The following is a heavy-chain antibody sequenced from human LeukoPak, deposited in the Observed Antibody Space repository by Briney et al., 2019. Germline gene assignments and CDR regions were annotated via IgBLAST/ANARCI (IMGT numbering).Heavy chain of an antibody. CDR2: ISYDGSNK. D-gene: IGHD5-24*01. Sequence: GGSLRLSCAASGFTFSSYAMHWVRQAPGKGLEWVAVISYDGSNKYYADSVKGRFTISRDNSKNTLYLQMNSLRAEDTAVYYCARARLRIEMATTLDYWGQGTLVTVSS. CDR3: ARARLRIEMATTLDY. V-gene: IGHV3-30*04. J-gene: IGHJ4*02. CDR1: GFTFSSYA.